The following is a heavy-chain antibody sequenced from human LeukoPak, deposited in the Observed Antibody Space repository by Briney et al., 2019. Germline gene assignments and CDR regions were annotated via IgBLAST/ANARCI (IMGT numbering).Heavy chain of an antibody. CDR3: VSSYDYSGTGSFDH. Sequence: GGSLRLSCAASGFTFSFYWMIWVRQAPGKGLEWVANIKQDGSEKYYVDSLKGRFTISRDNAKNSLYLQMNSLRAEDTAVYYCVSSYDYSGTGSFDHWGQGILVTVSS. J-gene: IGHJ4*02. CDR1: GFTFSFYW. D-gene: IGHD4-4*01. CDR2: IKQDGSEK. V-gene: IGHV3-7*01.